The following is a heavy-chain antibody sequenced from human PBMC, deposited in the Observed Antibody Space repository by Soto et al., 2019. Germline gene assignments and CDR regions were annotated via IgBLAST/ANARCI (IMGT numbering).Heavy chain of an antibody. J-gene: IGHJ5*02. CDR3: ARGIVVVVAATPLYNWFDP. D-gene: IGHD2-15*01. CDR2: INHSGST. CDR1: GGSFSGYY. V-gene: IGHV4-34*01. Sequence: SETLSLTCAVYGGSFSGYYWSWIRQPPGKGLEWIGEINHSGSTNYNPSLKSRVTISVDTSKNQFSLKLSSVTAADTAVYYCARGIVVVVAATPLYNWFDPWGQGTLVTVSS.